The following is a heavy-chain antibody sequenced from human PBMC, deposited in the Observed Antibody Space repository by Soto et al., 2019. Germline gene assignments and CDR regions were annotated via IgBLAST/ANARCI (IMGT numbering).Heavy chain of an antibody. D-gene: IGHD2-2*01. Sequence: SETLSLTCTVSGGSISSGGYYWSWIRQHPGKGLEWIGYIYYSGSTYYNPSLKSRVTISVDTSKNQFSLKLGSVTAADTAVYYCARDCSSTSCYQNYYGMDVWGQGTTVTVSS. CDR3: ARDCSSTSCYQNYYGMDV. J-gene: IGHJ6*02. CDR1: GGSISSGGYY. CDR2: IYYSGST. V-gene: IGHV4-31*03.